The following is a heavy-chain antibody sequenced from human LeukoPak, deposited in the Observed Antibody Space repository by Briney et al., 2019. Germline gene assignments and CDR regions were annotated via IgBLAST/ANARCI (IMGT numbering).Heavy chain of an antibody. CDR3: ARQHSNYALGMDV. J-gene: IGHJ6*02. Sequence: GESLKISCKGSGYTFTTYWIGWVRQMPGKGLEWMGIIYPGDSDTRYSPSFEGQVTISADKSIRTAYLQWSSLKASDTAMYFCARQHSNYALGMDVWGQGTTVTVSS. D-gene: IGHD1-7*01. V-gene: IGHV5-51*01. CDR2: IYPGDSDT. CDR1: GYTFTTYW.